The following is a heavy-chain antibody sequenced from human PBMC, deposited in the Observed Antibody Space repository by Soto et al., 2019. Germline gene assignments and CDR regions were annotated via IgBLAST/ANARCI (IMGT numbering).Heavy chain of an antibody. CDR1: GFPFSSYA. CDR3: VRDRGYTGYDLQY. D-gene: IGHD5-12*01. J-gene: IGHJ4*02. CDR2: INSGSSTI. V-gene: IGHV3-48*01. Sequence: EVQLVESGGGLVQPGGSLRLSCAASGFPFSSYAMNWVRQAPGKGLEWVSYINSGSSTIYYADSAKGRVTISRDNAKNSLYMQMTSLKAEDTAVYFCVRDRGYTGYDLQYWGQGALVAVSS.